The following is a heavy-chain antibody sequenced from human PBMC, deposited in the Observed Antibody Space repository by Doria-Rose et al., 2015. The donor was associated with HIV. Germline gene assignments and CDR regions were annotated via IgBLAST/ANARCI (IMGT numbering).Heavy chain of an antibody. V-gene: IGHV2-26*01. CDR1: GVSLSSPGMG. D-gene: IGHD6-13*01. CDR3: ARIKSSRWYHKYYFDF. CDR2: FFSDADR. Sequence: QITLKESGPVLVKPTETLTLTCTVSGVSLSSPGMGVSWIRQPPGKALEWLANFFSDADRSYNTSLKSRLTISRGTSKSQVVLTMTDMDPVDTATYYCARIKSSRWYHKYYFDFWGQGTLVIVS. J-gene: IGHJ4*02.